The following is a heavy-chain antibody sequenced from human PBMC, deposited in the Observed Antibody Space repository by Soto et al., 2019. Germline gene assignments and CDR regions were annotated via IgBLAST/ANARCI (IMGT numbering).Heavy chain of an antibody. Sequence: VQLQGSGPGLVKPSQTLSLTCTVSGASVNTGDYYWSYIRQSPGKGLEWLRYIFYSGDTYYNPSLKSRATISKNASRNQISLTLTSVTDADTAVYFCVGTGTTDDFWGQGTLVTVSS. J-gene: IGHJ1*01. CDR1: GASVNTGDYY. CDR2: IFYSGDT. V-gene: IGHV4-30-4*01. CDR3: VGTGTTDDF. D-gene: IGHD1-7*01.